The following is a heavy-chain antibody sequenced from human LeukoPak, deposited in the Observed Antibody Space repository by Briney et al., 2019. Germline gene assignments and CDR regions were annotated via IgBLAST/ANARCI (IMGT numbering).Heavy chain of an antibody. J-gene: IGHJ6*03. CDR1: GGSFSGYY. D-gene: IGHD3-16*01. CDR2: INHSGST. Sequence: PSETLSLTCAVYGGSFSGYYWRWIRQPPGKGLEWIGEINHSGSTNNNPSLKSRVTISVDTSKNQFSLRLSSVTAADTAVYYCARGLRAYYYYYMDVWGKGTTVTVSS. V-gene: IGHV4-34*01. CDR3: ARGLRAYYYYYMDV.